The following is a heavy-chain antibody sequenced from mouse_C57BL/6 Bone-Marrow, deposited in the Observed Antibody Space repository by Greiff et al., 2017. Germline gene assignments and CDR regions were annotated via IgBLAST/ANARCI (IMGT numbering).Heavy chain of an antibody. V-gene: IGHV1-15*01. CDR3: TRSGYYGSSLYWYFDV. Sequence: QVQLQQSGAELVRPGASVTLSCKASGYTFTDYEMHWVKQTPVHGLEWIGAIDPETGGTASNQKFKGKAILTADKSSSTAYMELRSLTSEDSAVYYCTRSGYYGSSLYWYFDVWGTGTTVTVSS. CDR2: IDPETGGT. CDR1: GYTFTDYE. D-gene: IGHD1-1*01. J-gene: IGHJ1*03.